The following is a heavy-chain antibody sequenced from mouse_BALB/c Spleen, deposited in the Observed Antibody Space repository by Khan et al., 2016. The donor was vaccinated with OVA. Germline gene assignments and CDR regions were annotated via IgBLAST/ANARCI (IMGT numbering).Heavy chain of an antibody. D-gene: IGHD2-1*01. CDR1: GYTFSSYW. Sequence: QVQLQQSGAELMKPGASVKLSCKATGYTFSSYWIAWVKQRPGHGLEWIGTILPGSGCTNYKDKFKGQATFTADTSSNTPYLQLSSLTSEDSAMFYGARYCYYGIYGAMDYWGQGTSVTVSS. CDR3: ARYCYYGIYGAMDY. CDR2: ILPGSGCT. J-gene: IGHJ4*01. V-gene: IGHV1-9*01.